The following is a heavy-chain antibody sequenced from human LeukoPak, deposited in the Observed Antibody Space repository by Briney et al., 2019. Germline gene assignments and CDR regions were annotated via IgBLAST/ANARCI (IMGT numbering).Heavy chain of an antibody. CDR2: IDPNSGGA. CDR3: ARGPPEYCSGGTCYSGRNWIDP. J-gene: IGHJ5*02. Sequence: ASVKVSCKASGYIFTGYYMHWVRQAPGQGLEWMGWIDPNSGGADYAQKFQGRVTTTRDKSISTAYMALSRLRSDDTAMYYCARGPPEYCSGGTCYSGRNWIDPWGQGTLVTVSS. D-gene: IGHD2-15*01. V-gene: IGHV1-2*02. CDR1: GYIFTGYY.